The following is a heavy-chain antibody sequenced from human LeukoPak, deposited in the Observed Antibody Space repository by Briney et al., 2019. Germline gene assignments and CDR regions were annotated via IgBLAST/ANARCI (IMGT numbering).Heavy chain of an antibody. V-gene: IGHV1-18*01. CDR1: GYTFTNYA. Sequence: WASVKVSCKASGYTFTNYAINWVRQAPGQGLEWMGWISAYNGNTNYAQKLQGRVTMTTDTSTSTAYMELRSLRSDDTAVYYCARDLAGIGPTDYWGQGTLVTVSS. CDR3: ARDLAGIGPTDY. CDR2: ISAYNGNT. J-gene: IGHJ4*02. D-gene: IGHD6-19*01.